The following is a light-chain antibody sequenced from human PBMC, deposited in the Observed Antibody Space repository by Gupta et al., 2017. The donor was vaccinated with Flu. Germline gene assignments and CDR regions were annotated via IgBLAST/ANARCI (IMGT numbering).Light chain of an antibody. Sequence: PATLSLSPGERATLSCRASQSVSGYLAWYQQRPGQVPRLLIYDASNRATGIPARFSGGGSGTXFTLTIXSLETEDFAVYYCQQRSSWPLTFGXGTKVEIK. CDR2: DAS. CDR3: QQRSSWPLT. J-gene: IGKJ4*01. V-gene: IGKV3-11*01. CDR1: QSVSGY.